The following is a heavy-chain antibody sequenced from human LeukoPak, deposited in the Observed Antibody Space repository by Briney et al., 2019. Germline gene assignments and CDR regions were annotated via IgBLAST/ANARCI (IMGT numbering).Heavy chain of an antibody. Sequence: GGSLRLSCAASGFTVSSNYMSWVRQAPGKGLEWVSVIYSGGSTYYADPVKGRFTISRDNSKNTLYLQMNSLRAEDTAVYYCARRFSGSYLNYYYYYMDVWGKGTAVTISS. CDR3: ARRFSGSYLNYYYYYMDV. J-gene: IGHJ6*03. D-gene: IGHD1-26*01. CDR1: GFTVSSNY. CDR2: IYSGGST. V-gene: IGHV3-66*01.